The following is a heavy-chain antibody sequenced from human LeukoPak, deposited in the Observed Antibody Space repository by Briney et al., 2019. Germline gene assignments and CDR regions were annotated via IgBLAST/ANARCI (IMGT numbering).Heavy chain of an antibody. J-gene: IGHJ4*02. V-gene: IGHV4-59*01. CDR2: IYYSGNT. CDR1: GDSISKYY. D-gene: IGHD2/OR15-2a*01. CDR3: ARELKVGNTGYYLDY. Sequence: SETLSLTXTVSGDSISKYYWSWIRQPPGKGLEWIGYIYYSGNTNYNPSLKSRVTMSLDTSKNRFSLKLTSVTAADTALYYCARELKVGNTGYYLDYWGQGTLVTVSP.